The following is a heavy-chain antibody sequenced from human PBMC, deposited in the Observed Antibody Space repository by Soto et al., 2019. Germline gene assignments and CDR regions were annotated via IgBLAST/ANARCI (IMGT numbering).Heavy chain of an antibody. CDR3: AKGHRDDLVGATTGGWYFDL. J-gene: IGHJ2*01. CDR1: GFTFSTYG. V-gene: IGHV3-30*18. CDR2: ISYDGSNK. Sequence: PGGSLRLSCAASGFTFSTYGMHWVRQAPGKWLEWVAVISYDGSNKYYANSVKGRFTISRDNSKNTLYLQMNSLRAEDTAVYYCAKGHRDDLVGATTGGWYFDLWGRGXLVTVYS. D-gene: IGHD1-26*01.